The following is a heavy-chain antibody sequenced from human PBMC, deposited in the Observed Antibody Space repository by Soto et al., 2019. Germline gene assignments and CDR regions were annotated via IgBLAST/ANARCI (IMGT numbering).Heavy chain of an antibody. CDR1: GFTFRNYD. Sequence: EVQLVESGGGLVQPGVSLRLSCEASGFTFRNYDMHWVRQGTGKGLEWVSGISAAGDPDYADSVEGRFTISRENAQNSFFLQMNSLRVGDTAVYYCARTDRDFYGLEVSGQGTTVIVSS. J-gene: IGHJ6*02. V-gene: IGHV3-13*05. CDR2: ISAAGDP. CDR3: ARTDRDFYGLEV.